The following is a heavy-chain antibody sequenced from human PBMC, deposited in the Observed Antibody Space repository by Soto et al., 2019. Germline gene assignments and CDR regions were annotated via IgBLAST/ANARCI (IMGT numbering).Heavy chain of an antibody. CDR2: INHSGST. CDR1: GGSFSGYY. J-gene: IGHJ6*02. Sequence: ETLSLTCAVYGGSFSGYYWSWIRQPPGKGLEWIGEINHSGSTNYNPSLKSRVTISVDTSKNQFSLKLSSVTAADTAVYYCAREGITIFGVVRSYYYYGMDVWGQGTTVTVSS. CDR3: AREGITIFGVVRSYYYYGMDV. V-gene: IGHV4-34*01. D-gene: IGHD3-3*01.